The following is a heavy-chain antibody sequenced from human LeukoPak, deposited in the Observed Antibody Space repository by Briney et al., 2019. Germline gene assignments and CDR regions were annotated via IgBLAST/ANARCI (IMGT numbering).Heavy chain of an antibody. V-gene: IGHV1-46*03. D-gene: IGHD2-2*01. CDR1: GYTFTNYN. CDR2: VSACGANT. J-gene: IGHJ4*02. CDR3: ARDHHYATDY. Sequence: SVTVSCKASGYTFTNYNMQWVLQAPGQGLERMGMVSACGANTKYAQKFRGRVTMTSDTSTSTVYMELSSLISDDTAVYYCARDHHYATDYCGQGSLVTVYS.